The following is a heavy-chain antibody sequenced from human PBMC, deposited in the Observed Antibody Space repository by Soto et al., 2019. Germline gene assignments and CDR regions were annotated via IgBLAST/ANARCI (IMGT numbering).Heavy chain of an antibody. CDR3: ARDKRVRRAAPSHYYYGMDV. CDR2: INPSGGST. V-gene: IGHV1-46*01. J-gene: IGHJ6*02. D-gene: IGHD2-15*01. Sequence: ASVKVSCKASGYTFTSYYMHWVRQAPGQGLEWMGIINPSGGSTSYAQKFQGRVTMTRDTSTSTVYMELSSLRSEDTAVYYCARDKRVRRAAPSHYYYGMDVWGQGTTVTVSS. CDR1: GYTFTSYY.